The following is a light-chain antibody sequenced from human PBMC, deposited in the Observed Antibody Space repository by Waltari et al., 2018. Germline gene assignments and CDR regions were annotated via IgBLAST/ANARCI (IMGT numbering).Light chain of an antibody. CDR1: QSLLHSNGYNC. J-gene: IGKJ2*02. Sequence: EIVMTQSPLSLPITPGEPASISCRSSQSLLHSNGYNCLDWYLQKPGQSPQFLIYLGSIRAAGVPDRFSGSGSGTEFTLNISKVEAEDVAVYYCMQSLQAPCTFGQGTKLEIE. CDR2: LGS. CDR3: MQSLQAPCT. V-gene: IGKV2-28*01.